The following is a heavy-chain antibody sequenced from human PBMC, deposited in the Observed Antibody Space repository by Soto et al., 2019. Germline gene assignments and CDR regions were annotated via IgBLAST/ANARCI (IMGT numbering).Heavy chain of an antibody. J-gene: IGHJ4*02. V-gene: IGHV4-59*01. CDR1: GGSISSYY. CDR3: ARLATRYYFDY. D-gene: IGHD1-1*01. Sequence: QVQLQESGPGLVKPSETLSLTCTVSGGSISSYYWSWIRQPPGKGLDWIGYIYYSGSTNYNPSLKSRVTISVDTSKNQFSQKMSSVTAADTAVYYCARLATRYYFDYWGQGTLVTVSS. CDR2: IYYSGST.